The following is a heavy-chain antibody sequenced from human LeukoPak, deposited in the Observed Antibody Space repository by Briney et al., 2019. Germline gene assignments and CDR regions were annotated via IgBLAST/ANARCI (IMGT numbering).Heavy chain of an antibody. J-gene: IGHJ4*02. V-gene: IGHV4-4*07. CDR1: GDSIRSYW. CDR3: ARQGYTASYYFLDS. CDR2: IYATGST. Sequence: SETLSLTCDGSGDSIRSYWWGWVRQPAGKGLEWIGRIYATGSTKFNPSLKSRLTMSMDTSTNQFSLKLTSVTAADTAVYFCARQGYTASYYFLDSWSQGTLVTVSS. D-gene: IGHD1-26*01.